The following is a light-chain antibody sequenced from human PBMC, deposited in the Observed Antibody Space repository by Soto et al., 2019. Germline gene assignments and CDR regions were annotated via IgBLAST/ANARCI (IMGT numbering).Light chain of an antibody. V-gene: IGKV1-39*01. CDR2: SAS. Sequence: DIQMTQSPSSLSASVGDRVTITCRARQSISTYLNWYQQKPGEAPKLLIYSASNLQTGVPSRFSGSGSGTDFTLTISSLQPEDFATYYCQQSYNSLLLTFGGGTKVE. CDR3: QQSYNSLLLT. J-gene: IGKJ4*01. CDR1: QSISTY.